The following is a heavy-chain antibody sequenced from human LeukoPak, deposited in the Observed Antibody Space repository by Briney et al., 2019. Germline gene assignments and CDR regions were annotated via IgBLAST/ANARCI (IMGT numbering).Heavy chain of an antibody. CDR2: LSGSGITT. CDR1: GFTFSNSA. D-gene: IGHD6-19*01. CDR3: AKGIYSSGWSYFDY. J-gene: IGHJ4*01. Sequence: GGSLRLSCAASGFTFSNSAMSWVRQAPGKGLEWVSNLSGSGITTYYADSVQGRFTISRDNSKNTLYLQMHSLRAEATAVYYCAKGIYSSGWSYFDYWGHGTLVTVSS. V-gene: IGHV3-23*01.